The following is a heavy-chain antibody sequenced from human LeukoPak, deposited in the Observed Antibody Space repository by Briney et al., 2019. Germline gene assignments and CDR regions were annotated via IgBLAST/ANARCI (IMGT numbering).Heavy chain of an antibody. Sequence: AASPKISCKGSGYSFTSYWIGWVRPMPRKGLEWMGIIYHGDSDTRYSPSFQGQVTISADKSISTAYLQCSNLRASHGAMYYWVSLVAGAYKARFVPWGQETLVTVSS. CDR2: IYHGDSDT. J-gene: IGHJ4*02. V-gene: IGHV5-51*01. CDR3: VSLVAGAYKARFVP. CDR1: GYSFTSYW. D-gene: IGHD1-26*01.